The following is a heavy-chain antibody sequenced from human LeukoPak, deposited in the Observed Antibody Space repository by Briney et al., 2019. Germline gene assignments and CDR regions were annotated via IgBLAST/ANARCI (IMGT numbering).Heavy chain of an antibody. CDR2: IKQDGSEK. Sequence: PGGSLRLSCAASGFIFSGYWMNWVRQAPGKGLEWVANIKQDGSEKHYVDSVKGRFTVSRDNAKNSLYLQMNSLRAEDTAVYYCARDVDYDYVWGSYSFDIWGQGTMVTVSS. V-gene: IGHV3-7*01. CDR3: ARDVDYDYVWGSYSFDI. J-gene: IGHJ3*02. D-gene: IGHD3-16*01. CDR1: GFIFSGYW.